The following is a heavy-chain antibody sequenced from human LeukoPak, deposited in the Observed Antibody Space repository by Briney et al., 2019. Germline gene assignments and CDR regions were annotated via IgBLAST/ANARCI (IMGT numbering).Heavy chain of an antibody. CDR3: ARDPPGQRAVAGRVFDY. D-gene: IGHD6-19*01. CDR1: GFTFSSYW. CDR2: INSDGSST. Sequence: GGSLRLSCAASGFTFSSYWMHWVRQAPGKGLVWVSRINSDGSSTSYADSVKGRFTISRDNAKNTLYLQMNSLRGEDTAVYYCARDPPGQRAVAGRVFDYWGQGTLVTVSS. V-gene: IGHV3-74*01. J-gene: IGHJ4*02.